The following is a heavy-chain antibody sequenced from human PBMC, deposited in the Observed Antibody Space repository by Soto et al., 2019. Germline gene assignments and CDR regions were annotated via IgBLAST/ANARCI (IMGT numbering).Heavy chain of an antibody. D-gene: IGHD3-3*01. CDR2: ISAYTDTT. Sequence: AXVKFYCKAYGYTFTNFGVTWVRRAPGQGLEWMGWISAYTDTTNYAQKLQGRVTMTTDTSTSTAYMELRSLRSDDTAVYYCARAGLRFLEWARGWFDPWGQGTLVTVYS. J-gene: IGHJ5*02. CDR3: ARAGLRFLEWARGWFDP. CDR1: GYTFTNFG. V-gene: IGHV1-18*01.